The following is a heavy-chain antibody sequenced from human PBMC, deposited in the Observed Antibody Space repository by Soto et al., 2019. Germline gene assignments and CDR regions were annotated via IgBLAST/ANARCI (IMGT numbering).Heavy chain of an antibody. V-gene: IGHV4-39*01. CDR2: IYYSGSS. Sequence: SETLSLTCTAAGGSISTSVYNWGWSRQPPGRGLEWMANIYYSGSSYYNPSLKSRVSTSVDTSKNQFSLKLRSVTAADTAVYYCARQGSRAFEIWGQGTMVTVSS. CDR3: ARQGSRAFEI. CDR1: GGSISTSVYN. J-gene: IGHJ3*02. D-gene: IGHD2-15*01.